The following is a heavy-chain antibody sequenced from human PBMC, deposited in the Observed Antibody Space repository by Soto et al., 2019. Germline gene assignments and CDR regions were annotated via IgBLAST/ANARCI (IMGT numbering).Heavy chain of an antibody. Sequence: SLRLSCAASGFTFSSYAMSWVRQAPGKGLEWVSAISGSGGSTYYADSVKGRFTISRDNSKNTVYLQMNSLRAEDTAVYYCAKDQGIAASHGIDWGQGTMVTVSS. V-gene: IGHV3-23*01. CDR2: ISGSGGST. D-gene: IGHD6-13*01. J-gene: IGHJ3*01. CDR1: GFTFSSYA. CDR3: AKDQGIAASHGID.